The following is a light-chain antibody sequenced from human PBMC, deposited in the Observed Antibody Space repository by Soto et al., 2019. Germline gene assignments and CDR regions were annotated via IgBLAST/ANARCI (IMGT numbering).Light chain of an antibody. V-gene: IGKV4-1*01. CDR1: QSVLYSSNNNNY. J-gene: IGKJ4*01. Sequence: DIVMTQSPDSLAVSLGERATINCKSSQSVLYSSNNNNYLAWYQQKPGQPPKLLIYWASTRESGVSDRFSGSGSGTDFTLTINSLQAEDVAVYYCQQYYATPLSFGGGTKVDIK. CDR2: WAS. CDR3: QQYYATPLS.